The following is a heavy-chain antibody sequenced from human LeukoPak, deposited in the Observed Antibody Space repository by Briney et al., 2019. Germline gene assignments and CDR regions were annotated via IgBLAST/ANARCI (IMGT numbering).Heavy chain of an antibody. CDR3: TRLISRGSDYNYVDD. J-gene: IGHJ4*02. Sequence: GESLQISCKGSGYRFTNYHIGWVRQMPGKGVEWMGIIYPADSDTRYRPTFRGQVTISVDKSINTAYLQWSSLKASDTAMYYCTRLISRGSDYNYVDDWGQGTLITVSS. CDR1: GYRFTNYH. V-gene: IGHV5-51*01. CDR2: IYPADSDT. D-gene: IGHD5-24*01.